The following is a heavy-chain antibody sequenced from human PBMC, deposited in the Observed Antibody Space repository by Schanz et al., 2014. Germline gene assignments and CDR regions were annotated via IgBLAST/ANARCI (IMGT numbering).Heavy chain of an antibody. CDR1: GFPFSDYF. V-gene: IGHV3-23*04. D-gene: IGHD1-1*01. CDR3: AKKVPAYNPFDS. CDR2: ITGASDHI. J-gene: IGHJ4*02. Sequence: VQLVDSGGGLVKPGGSLRLSCTASGFPFSDYFMAWVRQAPGKGLEWVSGITGASDHIDYAESVKGRFTISRDNSKNTLYLQMDSLRAEDTAVYFCAKKVPAYNPFDSWGQGTLVTVSS.